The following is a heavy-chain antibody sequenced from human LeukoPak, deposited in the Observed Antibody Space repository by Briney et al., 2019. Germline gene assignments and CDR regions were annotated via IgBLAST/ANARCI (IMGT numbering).Heavy chain of an antibody. Sequence: GESLKISCMGSGYSLTSYWIGWVRQTPGKGLEWMGIIYPGDSDTRYSPSFQGQVTISADKSISTASLQWSSRKASDTAMYYCATSSNYDSSGYVGDYWGQGTLVTVSS. CDR2: IYPGDSDT. V-gene: IGHV5-51*01. D-gene: IGHD3-22*01. J-gene: IGHJ4*02. CDR1: GYSLTSYW. CDR3: ATSSNYDSSGYVGDY.